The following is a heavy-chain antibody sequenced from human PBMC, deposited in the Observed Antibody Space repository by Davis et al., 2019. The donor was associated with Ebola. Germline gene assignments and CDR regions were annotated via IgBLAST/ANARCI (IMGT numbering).Heavy chain of an antibody. V-gene: IGHV4-34*01. J-gene: IGHJ5*02. CDR1: GGSFSGYY. CDR2: INRSGST. CDR3: ARGVGAATRFDP. Sequence: SQTLSLTCAVYGGSFSGYYWSWIRQPPGKGLEWVGEINRSGSTNYNPSLKSRVTISVDKSRNQFSLKLNSVTAADTAVYYCARGVGAATRFDPWGQGTLVTVSS. D-gene: IGHD4-17*01.